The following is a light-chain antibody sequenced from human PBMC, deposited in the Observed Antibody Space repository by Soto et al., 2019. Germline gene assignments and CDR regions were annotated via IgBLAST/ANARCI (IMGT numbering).Light chain of an antibody. CDR2: KAS. V-gene: IGKV1-5*03. J-gene: IGKJ4*01. Sequence: DIQMTQSPSTLSASVGDRVTITCRASQSISSWLAWYQHKPGKAPKILIYKASSLESGVPSRFSGSGSGTEFTLSISSLQPDDFATYYCQQYNSYPLTFGGGTKVEIK. CDR1: QSISSW. CDR3: QQYNSYPLT.